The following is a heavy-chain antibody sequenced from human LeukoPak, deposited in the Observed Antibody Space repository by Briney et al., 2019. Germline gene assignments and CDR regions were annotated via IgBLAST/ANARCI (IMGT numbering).Heavy chain of an antibody. CDR1: GGSISSSSYY. V-gene: IGHV4-39*01. CDR3: ARSGYSKRGDY. CDR2: IYYSGST. Sequence: PSETLSLTCTVSGGSISSSSYYWGWIRQPPGKGLEWIGSIYYSGSTYYNPSLKSRVTIAVDTSKNQFSLKLSSVTAVDTAVYYCARSGYSKRGDYWGQGTLVTVSS. J-gene: IGHJ4*02. D-gene: IGHD3-3*01.